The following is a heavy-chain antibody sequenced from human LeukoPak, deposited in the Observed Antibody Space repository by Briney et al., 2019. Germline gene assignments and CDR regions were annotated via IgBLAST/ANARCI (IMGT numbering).Heavy chain of an antibody. V-gene: IGHV4-39*01. CDR3: ASLHSGYDSRGFDY. CDR1: GGSISSSSYY. CDR2: IYYSGST. J-gene: IGHJ4*02. D-gene: IGHD5-12*01. Sequence: PSETLSLTCTVSGGSISSSSYYWGWIRQPPGKGLEWIGSIYYSGSTYYNPSLKSRVTISVDTSKNQFSLKLSSVTAADTAVYYCASLHSGYDSRGFDYWGQGTLVTVSS.